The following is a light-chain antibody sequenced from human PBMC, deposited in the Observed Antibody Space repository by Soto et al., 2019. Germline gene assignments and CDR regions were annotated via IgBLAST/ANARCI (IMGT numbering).Light chain of an antibody. V-gene: IGKV3-15*01. CDR2: GVS. CDR1: QSVSSK. Sequence: EIVMTQSPATLSVSPGERATLSCRASQSVSSKLAWFQQKPGQAPSLLIYGVSTRATGVPVRFSGSGSGTEITLTINSLQSEDFAVYYCQQYNNWPHTFGQGTKVDI. J-gene: IGKJ2*01. CDR3: QQYNNWPHT.